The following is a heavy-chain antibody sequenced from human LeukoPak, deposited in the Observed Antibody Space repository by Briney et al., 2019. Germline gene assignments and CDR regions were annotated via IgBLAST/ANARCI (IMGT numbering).Heavy chain of an antibody. CDR2: INPNSGGT. D-gene: IGHD4-11*01. CDR3: ARDDYSNYYYYYYGMDV. Sequence: HWVRQXXGQGLEWMGWINPNSGGTNYAQKFQGRVTMTRDTSISTAYMELSRLRSDDTAVYYCARDDYSNYYYYYYGMDVWGQGTTVTVSS. V-gene: IGHV1-2*02. J-gene: IGHJ6*02.